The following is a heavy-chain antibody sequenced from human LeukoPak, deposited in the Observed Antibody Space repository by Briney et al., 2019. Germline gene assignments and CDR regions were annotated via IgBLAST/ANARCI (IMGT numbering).Heavy chain of an antibody. D-gene: IGHD6-13*01. CDR3: PRDLLPAAGEYYFDY. J-gene: IGHJ4*02. CDR1: GFTFSTYA. Sequence: LTGRSLRLPCAASGFTFSTYAMHWVRQAPGKGLEWVAAISYDGSKKHYADSVKGRFTISRDNSKSTLYLQMNSLRAEDTAVYYCPRDLLPAAGEYYFDYWGQGTLVTVSS. CDR2: ISYDGSKK. V-gene: IGHV3-30*04.